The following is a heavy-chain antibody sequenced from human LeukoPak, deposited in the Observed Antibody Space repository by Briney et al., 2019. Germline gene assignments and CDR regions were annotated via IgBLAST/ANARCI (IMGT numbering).Heavy chain of an antibody. CDR2: ISGSGGST. Sequence: GGSLRLSCAASGFTFSSYAMSWVRQAPGKGLEWVSAISGSGGSTYYADSVRGRFTISRDNSKNTLYLQMNSLRAEDTAVYYSAKDGSFYCSSTSCPEYFQHWGQGTLVTVSS. V-gene: IGHV3-23*01. CDR3: AKDGSFYCSSTSCPEYFQH. CDR1: GFTFSSYA. J-gene: IGHJ1*01. D-gene: IGHD2-2*01.